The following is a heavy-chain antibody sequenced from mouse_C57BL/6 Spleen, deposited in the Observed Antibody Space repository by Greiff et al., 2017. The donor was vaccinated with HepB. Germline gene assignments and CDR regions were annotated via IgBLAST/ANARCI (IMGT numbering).Heavy chain of an antibody. CDR1: GFTFSDYY. CDR3: ARENSNYEGDAMDY. Sequence: EVQVVESEGGLVQPGSSMKLSCTASGFTFSDYYMAWVRQVPEKGLEWVANINYDGSSTYYLDSLKSRFIISRDNAKNILYLQMSSLKSEDTATYYCARENSNYEGDAMDYWGQGTSVTVSS. V-gene: IGHV5-16*01. CDR2: INYDGSST. D-gene: IGHD2-5*01. J-gene: IGHJ4*01.